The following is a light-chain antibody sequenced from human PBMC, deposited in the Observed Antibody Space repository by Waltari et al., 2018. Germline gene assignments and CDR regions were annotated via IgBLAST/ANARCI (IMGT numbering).Light chain of an antibody. CDR3: CSYTNSGTRV. Sequence: QSPLTQPASVSASPGQSITIPCPGTSSDIGGYVYASWYQQHPGRAPKLIIYEVDKRPSGISSRFSGSKSGNTASLTISGLQPEDEADYYCCSYTNSGTRVFGTGTKVTVL. V-gene: IGLV2-14*03. CDR1: SSDIGGYVY. CDR2: EVD. J-gene: IGLJ1*01.